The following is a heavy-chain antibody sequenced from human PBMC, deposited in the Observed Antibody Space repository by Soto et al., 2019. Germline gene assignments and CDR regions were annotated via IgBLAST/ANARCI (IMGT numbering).Heavy chain of an antibody. V-gene: IGHV1-46*01. CDR3: ARAYSGGDCAPGAY. J-gene: IGHJ4*02. Sequence: QVQLVQSGTEVKKPGASVKVSCKASGYSFTSFHMHWVRQAPGQGLEWMGIINPSGGGTTYAQKFQGRVTMTRDTSTSTVYMGLSSLRSEDTAVYYCARAYSGGDCAPGAYWGQGTLVTVSS. CDR2: INPSGGGT. CDR1: GYSFTSFH. D-gene: IGHD2-21*02.